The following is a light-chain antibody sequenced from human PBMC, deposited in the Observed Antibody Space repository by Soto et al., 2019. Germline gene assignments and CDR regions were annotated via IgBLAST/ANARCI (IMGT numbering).Light chain of an antibody. CDR1: QSVGDNY. CDR2: DTS. CDR3: QQYGSSPGK. Sequence: EIVLTQSPGTVSLSPGERGTLSCRASQSVGDNYLAWYQQKPGQAPSLLIFDTSRRATGIPDRFTGSGSGTDLALTISRVEPKDIAVDFCQQYGSSPGKFGKSTNVDI. J-gene: IGKJ1*01. V-gene: IGKV3-20*01.